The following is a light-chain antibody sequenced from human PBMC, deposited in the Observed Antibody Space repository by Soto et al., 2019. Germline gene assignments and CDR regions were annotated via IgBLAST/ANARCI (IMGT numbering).Light chain of an antibody. CDR1: QRVSSN. CDR3: QQYYNWPRT. J-gene: IGKJ1*01. Sequence: EVVMTQSPATLSVSPGERATLSCRASQRVSSNLAWYQQKPGQAPRLLTYGASTRATGIPARFSGSGSGTEFTLTISSLQPEDFAVYYCQQYYNWPRTFGQGTKVDIK. V-gene: IGKV3-15*01. CDR2: GAS.